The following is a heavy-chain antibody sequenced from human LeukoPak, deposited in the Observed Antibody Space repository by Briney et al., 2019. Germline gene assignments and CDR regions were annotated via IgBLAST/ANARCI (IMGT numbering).Heavy chain of an antibody. CDR3: AKAPLVVVTAKNYYFDY. CDR1: GFTFSSYA. Sequence: GGSLRLSCAASGFTFSSYAMTWVRQAPGKGLEWVSVISGSGGTTYYADSMKGRFTISRDNSKNTLYLQMNSLRAEDTAVYYCAKAPLVVVTAKNYYFDYWGQGTLVTVSS. J-gene: IGHJ4*02. D-gene: IGHD2-21*02. V-gene: IGHV3-23*01. CDR2: ISGSGGTT.